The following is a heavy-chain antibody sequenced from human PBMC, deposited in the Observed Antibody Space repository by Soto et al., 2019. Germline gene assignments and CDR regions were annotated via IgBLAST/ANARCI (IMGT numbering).Heavy chain of an antibody. CDR2: ISSSSSYI. D-gene: IGHD4-17*01. CDR3: ARDYGESEFDP. CDR1: GFTFSSYS. Sequence: LRLSCPASGFTFSSYSMNWVRQAPGKGLEWVSSISSSSSYIYYADSVKGRFTISRDNAKNSLYLQMNSLRAEDTAVYYCARDYGESEFDPWGQGTLVTVSS. J-gene: IGHJ5*02. V-gene: IGHV3-21*01.